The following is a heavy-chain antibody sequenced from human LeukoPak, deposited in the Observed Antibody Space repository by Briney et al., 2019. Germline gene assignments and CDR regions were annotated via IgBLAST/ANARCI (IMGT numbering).Heavy chain of an antibody. CDR2: ISSSSSTI. CDR3: ARALQENYVRGSFRPLRRYFDR. Sequence: PGGSLRLSCAASGFTFSSYSMNWVRQAPGKGLEWVSYISSSSSTIYYADSVKGRFTISRDNAKNSLYLQMNSLRDEDTAVYYCARALQENYVRGSFRPLRRYFDRWGRGTLVAVSS. V-gene: IGHV3-48*02. J-gene: IGHJ2*01. D-gene: IGHD3-16*02. CDR1: GFTFSSYS.